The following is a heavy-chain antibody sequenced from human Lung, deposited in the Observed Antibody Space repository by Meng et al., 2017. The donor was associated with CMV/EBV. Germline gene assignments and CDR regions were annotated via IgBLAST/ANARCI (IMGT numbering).Heavy chain of an antibody. Sequence: ETLSLXCAASGFTFSNYWMTWLRQAPGRGLELVAHIKEDGSEKYFVGSVKGRFTISRDNAKNSLYLQMNSLRAEDTAVYYCARDPFIKAFDIWGQGTMVTVS. V-gene: IGHV3-7*01. CDR3: ARDPFIKAFDI. CDR2: IKEDGSEK. CDR1: GFTFSNYW. J-gene: IGHJ3*02.